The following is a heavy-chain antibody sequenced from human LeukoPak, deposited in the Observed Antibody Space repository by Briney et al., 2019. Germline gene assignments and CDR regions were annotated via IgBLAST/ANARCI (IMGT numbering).Heavy chain of an antibody. CDR1: GGSISSYY. CDR3: ARGRDLRGYSYDY. Sequence: SETLSLTCTVSGGSISSYYWSWIRQPPGKGLEWIGYIYYSGSTNYNPSLKSRVTISVDTSKNQFSLKLSSVTAADTAVYYCARGRDLRGYSYDYWGQGTLVTASS. V-gene: IGHV4-59*01. CDR2: IYYSGST. D-gene: IGHD5-18*01. J-gene: IGHJ4*02.